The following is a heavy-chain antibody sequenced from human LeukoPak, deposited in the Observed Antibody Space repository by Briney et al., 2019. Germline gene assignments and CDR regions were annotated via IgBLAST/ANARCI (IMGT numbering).Heavy chain of an antibody. Sequence: GGSLRLSCAASGFAFSSYSMNWVRQAPGKGLEWVSFISSSSSTLYYADSVEGRFTISRDDAKNTLYLQMNSLRAEDTAVYYCARRFGYSIDYWGQGTLVTASS. D-gene: IGHD5-12*01. J-gene: IGHJ4*02. CDR2: ISSSSSTL. CDR1: GFAFSSYS. V-gene: IGHV3-48*04. CDR3: ARRFGYSIDY.